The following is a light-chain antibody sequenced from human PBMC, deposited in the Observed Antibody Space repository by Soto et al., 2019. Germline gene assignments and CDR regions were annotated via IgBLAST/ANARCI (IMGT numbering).Light chain of an antibody. Sequence: ETVLTQSPGTLSLYPGERATLSCRASQSVSSSYLVWYQQKPGQAPRLLIYGASSRATGIPDRFSGSGSGTDFTLTISRLEPEDFAVYYCQQYGSALVVTFGQGTKVEIK. CDR1: QSVSSSY. CDR3: QQYGSALVVT. V-gene: IGKV3-20*01. CDR2: GAS. J-gene: IGKJ1*01.